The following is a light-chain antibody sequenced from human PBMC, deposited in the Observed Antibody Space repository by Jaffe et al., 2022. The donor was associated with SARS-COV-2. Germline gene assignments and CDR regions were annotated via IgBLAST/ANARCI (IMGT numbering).Light chain of an antibody. J-gene: IGLJ1*01. V-gene: IGLV1-51*02. CDR3: ETWDSRFRVYV. Sequence: QSVLTQPPSMSAAPGQKVTISCSGSSSNIGSNYVSWYQHLPGTAPKLLIYENHKRPSGIPDRLSGSKSGTSATLDITGLQTGDEADYYCETWDSRFRVYVFGTGTKVTVL. CDR2: ENH. CDR1: SSNIGSNY.